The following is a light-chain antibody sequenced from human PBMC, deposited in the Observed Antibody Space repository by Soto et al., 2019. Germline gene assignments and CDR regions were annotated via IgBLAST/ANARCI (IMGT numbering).Light chain of an antibody. J-gene: IGKJ1*01. V-gene: IGKV3-11*01. Sequence: EIVLTQSPATLSLSPGERATLSCRASQSVSTYFAWYQQKPGQAPRLLIYDVSKRATGIPARFSGSGSGTDFTLTIGSLEPEDFAVYYCQQRGNRPWTFGQGTKVEIK. CDR3: QQRGNRPWT. CDR1: QSVSTY. CDR2: DVS.